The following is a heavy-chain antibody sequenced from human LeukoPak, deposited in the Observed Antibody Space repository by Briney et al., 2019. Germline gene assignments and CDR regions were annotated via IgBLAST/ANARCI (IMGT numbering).Heavy chain of an antibody. CDR2: ISSSSSTI. CDR3: ARELTIIGPEQGGLGY. V-gene: IGHV3-48*01. CDR1: GFTFSSYS. Sequence: GGSLRLSCAASGFTFSSYSMNWVRQAPGKGLEWVSYISSSSSTIYYADSVKGRFTVSRDNAKNSLYLQMNSLRAEDTAVYYCARELTIIGPEQGGLGYWGQGTLVTVSS. J-gene: IGHJ4*02. D-gene: IGHD3-3*01.